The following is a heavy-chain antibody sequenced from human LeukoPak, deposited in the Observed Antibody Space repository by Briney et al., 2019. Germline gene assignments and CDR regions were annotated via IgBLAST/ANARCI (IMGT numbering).Heavy chain of an antibody. V-gene: IGHV7-4-1*02. CDR2: INTNTGNP. CDR1: GYTFTSYA. D-gene: IGHD2-2*01. Sequence: ASVKVSCKASGYTFTSYAMNWVRQAPGQGLEWMGWINTNTGNPTYAQGFTGHFVFSLDTSVSTAYLQISSLKAEDTAVYYCARVDYCTSTTCSDTWVVDYWGQGTLVTVSS. CDR3: ARVDYCTSTTCSDTWVVDY. J-gene: IGHJ4*02.